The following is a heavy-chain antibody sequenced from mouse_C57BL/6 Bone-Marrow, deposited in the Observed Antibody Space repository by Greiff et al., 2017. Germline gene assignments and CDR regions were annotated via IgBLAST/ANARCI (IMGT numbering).Heavy chain of an antibody. J-gene: IGHJ1*03. Sequence: QVQLKQPGAELVKPGASVKMSCKASGYTFTSYWITWVKQRPGQGLEWIGAIYPGSGSTNYNEKFKSKATLTVDTSSSTAYMQLSSLTSEDSAVYYCASGYYGPYWYFEVWGTGTTVTVSS. CDR3: ASGYYGPYWYFEV. CDR1: GYTFTSYW. D-gene: IGHD1-1*02. CDR2: IYPGSGST. V-gene: IGHV1-55*01.